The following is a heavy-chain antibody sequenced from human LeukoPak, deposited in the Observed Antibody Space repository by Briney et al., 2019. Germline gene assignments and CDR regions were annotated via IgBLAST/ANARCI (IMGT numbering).Heavy chain of an antibody. CDR1: GFTFSAYG. Sequence: GRSLRLSCEVAGFTFSAYGIHWVRQSPVKGLGWVAFVRYDGRDKFYADSVKCRFIVSKDNSRTTLQLQMNSLRSEDTAVYFCARGGARDIWYFAYWGQGIRVTVSS. CDR3: ARGGARDIWYFAY. CDR2: VRYDGRDK. D-gene: IGHD2-21*01. V-gene: IGHV3-30*02. J-gene: IGHJ4*02.